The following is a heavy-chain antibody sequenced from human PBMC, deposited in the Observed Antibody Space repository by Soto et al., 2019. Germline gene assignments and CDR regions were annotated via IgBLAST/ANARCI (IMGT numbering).Heavy chain of an antibody. CDR2: ISGSGGST. J-gene: IGHJ4*02. V-gene: IGHV3-23*01. CDR1: GFTFSSYA. CDR3: AKDRLGGGGSGGSSFDY. Sequence: PGGSLRLSCAASGFTFSSYAMSWVRQAPGKGLEWVSTISGSGGSTYYADSVKGRFTISRDNSKNTLYLQMNSLRAEDTAVYYCAKDRLGGGGSGGSSFDYWGQGTLVTVSS. D-gene: IGHD2-15*01.